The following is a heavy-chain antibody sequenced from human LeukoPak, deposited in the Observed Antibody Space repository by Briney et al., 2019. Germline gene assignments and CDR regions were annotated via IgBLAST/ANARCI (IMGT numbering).Heavy chain of an antibody. CDR2: ISGSGGST. J-gene: IGHJ4*02. V-gene: IGHV3-23*01. Sequence: GGSLRLSCAASGFTFSSYAMSWVRQAPGKGLEWVSAISGSGGSTYYADSVKGRFTISRDNSKNTLYLQMNSLRAEDTAVYYCARFFYDTVAGFYFDYWGQGTLVTVSS. CDR1: GFTFSSYA. CDR3: ARFFYDTVAGFYFDY. D-gene: IGHD6-19*01.